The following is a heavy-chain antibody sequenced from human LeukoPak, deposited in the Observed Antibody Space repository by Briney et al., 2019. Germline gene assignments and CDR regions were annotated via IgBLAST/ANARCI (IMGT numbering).Heavy chain of an antibody. Sequence: SVKVSCKASGGTFSSYAISWVRQAPGQGLEWMGGIIPIFGTANYAQKFQGRVTITADESTSTAYMELSSLRSEDTAVYYCARDKQGYYDSSGYYLHFDYWGQGTLVTVSS. CDR2: IIPIFGTA. CDR3: ARDKQGYYDSSGYYLHFDY. J-gene: IGHJ4*02. V-gene: IGHV1-69*13. D-gene: IGHD3-22*01. CDR1: GGTFSSYA.